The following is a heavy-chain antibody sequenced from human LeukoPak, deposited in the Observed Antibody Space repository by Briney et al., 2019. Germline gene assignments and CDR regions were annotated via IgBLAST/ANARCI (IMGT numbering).Heavy chain of an antibody. CDR2: IKQDGSEK. V-gene: IGHV3-7*03. J-gene: IGHJ4*02. CDR1: GFTFSSYW. CDR3: ARDWNPDEDYFDY. Sequence: GGSLRLSCAASGFTFSSYWMSWVRQAPGKGLEWVANIKQDGSEKYYVDSVKGRFTISRDNDKNSLYLQMNSLRAEDTAVYYCARDWNPDEDYFDYWGQGTLVAVSS. D-gene: IGHD1-1*01.